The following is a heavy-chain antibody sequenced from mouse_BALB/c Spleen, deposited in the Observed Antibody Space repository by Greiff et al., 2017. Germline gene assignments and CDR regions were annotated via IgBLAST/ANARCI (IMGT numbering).Heavy chain of an antibody. D-gene: IGHD2-4*01. CDR2: IDPANGNT. CDR3: ARGMITTRGLAY. J-gene: IGHJ3*01. Sequence: EVQLQQSGAELVKPGASVKLSRTASGFNIKDTYIHWVNQRPEQGLEWIGRIDPANGNTKYDPKFQGKATLTADTSSNTAYLQLNSLTSEDTAVYFCARGMITTRGLAYWGQGTLVTVSA. CDR1: GFNIKDTY. V-gene: IGHV14-3*02.